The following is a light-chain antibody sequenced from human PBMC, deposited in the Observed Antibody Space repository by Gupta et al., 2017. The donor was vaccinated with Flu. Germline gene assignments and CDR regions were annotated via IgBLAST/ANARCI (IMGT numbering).Light chain of an antibody. CDR2: VYSDGGQ. V-gene: IGLV4-69*01. Sequence: VTLTCTRGHGPSGYAIAWYQHSPEKGPRYLMTVYSDGGQIRGDGIPDRISGSGSGAERYLTISSLQSEDDGDYYCQTWGDGVQVFGGGTKLTVL. CDR3: QTWGDGVQV. J-gene: IGLJ3*02. CDR1: HGPSGYA.